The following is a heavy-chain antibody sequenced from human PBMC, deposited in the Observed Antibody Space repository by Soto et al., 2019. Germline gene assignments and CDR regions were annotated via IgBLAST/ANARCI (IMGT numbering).Heavy chain of an antibody. J-gene: IGHJ5*02. CDR3: ARLVVVAPVANA. CDR1: GGSISYNSYY. D-gene: IGHD2-2*01. CDR2: IFYTGTT. Sequence: PSETRSLTCSASGGSISYNSYYWGWIRQPPGKGLEWVGGIFYTGTTCYSPSLKDRVTISVDTSKNSFSLNLTSVTAADTAVYFCARLVVVAPVANAWGQGTLVTVSS. V-gene: IGHV4-39*02.